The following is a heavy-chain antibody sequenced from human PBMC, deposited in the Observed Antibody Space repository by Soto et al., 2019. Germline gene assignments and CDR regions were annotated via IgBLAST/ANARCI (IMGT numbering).Heavy chain of an antibody. D-gene: IGHD6-6*01. CDR1: WFTFSGSA. V-gene: IGHV3-73*01. J-gene: IGHJ4*02. CDR2: IRSKANSYAT. Sequence: GGSLRLSCASSWFTFSGSAMHWVRQASGKGLEWVGRIRSKANSYATAYAASVKGRFTISRDDSKNTAYLQMNSLKTEDTAVYYCTRQLEQLAPDFDYWGQGTLVTVSS. CDR3: TRQLEQLAPDFDY.